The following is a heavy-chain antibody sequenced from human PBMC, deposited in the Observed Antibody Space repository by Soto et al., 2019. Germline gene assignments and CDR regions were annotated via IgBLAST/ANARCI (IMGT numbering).Heavy chain of an antibody. V-gene: IGHV6-1*01. Sequence: QVQLQPSGPGLVKPSQTLSLTCDISGDSVSTNSATWDWIRQSPSRGLEWLGRTSYRYKWDYDYAASVKGRININPDTSNHQVSLHLDSVTPDDTAVYYCARLIGNSWLDSWGQGTLVTVSS. J-gene: IGHJ5*01. CDR3: ARLIGNSWLDS. D-gene: IGHD2-8*01. CDR2: TSYRYKWDY. CDR1: GDSVSTNSAT.